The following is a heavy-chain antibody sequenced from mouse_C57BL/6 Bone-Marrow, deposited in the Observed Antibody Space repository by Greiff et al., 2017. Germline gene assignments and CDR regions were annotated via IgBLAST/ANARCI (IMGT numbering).Heavy chain of an antibody. Sequence: EVKVEESGGGLVQPGGSLRLSCATSGFTFTDYYMSWVRQPPGKALEWLGFIRNKANGYTTEYSASVKGRFTISRDNSQSILYLQMNTLRAEDSATYYCARRYNYAMDYWGQGTSVTVSS. D-gene: IGHD2-12*01. CDR3: ARRYNYAMDY. V-gene: IGHV7-3*02. CDR2: IRNKANGYTT. J-gene: IGHJ4*01. CDR1: GFTFTDYY.